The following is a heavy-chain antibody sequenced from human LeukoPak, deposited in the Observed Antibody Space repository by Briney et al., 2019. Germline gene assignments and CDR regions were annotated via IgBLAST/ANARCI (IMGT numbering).Heavy chain of an antibody. J-gene: IGHJ4*02. Sequence: SVKVSCKASGGTFSSYAISWVRQAPGQGLEWMGRIIPILGIANYAQKFQGRVTITADKSTSTAYMELSSLRSEDTAVYYCARDSSGVATGDYWGQGTLVTVSS. CDR2: IIPILGIA. CDR3: ARDSSGVATGDY. V-gene: IGHV1-69*04. D-gene: IGHD5-12*01. CDR1: GGTFSSYA.